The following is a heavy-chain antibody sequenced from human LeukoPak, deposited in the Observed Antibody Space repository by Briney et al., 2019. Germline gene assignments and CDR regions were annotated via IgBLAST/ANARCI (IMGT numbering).Heavy chain of an antibody. D-gene: IGHD3-16*02. CDR3: AKAAMITFGGVIVKGGYLDY. J-gene: IGHJ4*02. Sequence: GGSLRLSCAASGFTFSSYAMSWVRQAPGKGLEWVSAISGSGGSTYYADSVKGRFTISRDNSKNTLYLQMNSLRAEDTAVYYCAKAAMITFGGVIVKGGYLDYWGQGTLVTVSS. CDR1: GFTFSSYA. V-gene: IGHV3-23*01. CDR2: ISGSGGST.